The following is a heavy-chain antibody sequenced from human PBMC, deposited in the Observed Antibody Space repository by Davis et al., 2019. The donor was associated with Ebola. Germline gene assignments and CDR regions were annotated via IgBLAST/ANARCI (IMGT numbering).Heavy chain of an antibody. V-gene: IGHV4-34*01. CDR3: ARSRWFRGRDALDI. CDR2: INHSGST. Sequence: SETLSLTCAVYGGSFSGYYWSWIRQPPGKGLEWIGEINHSGSTNYNPSLKSRVTISVDTSKNQFSLKLSSVTAADTAVYYCARSRWFRGRDALDIWGQGPMVTVSS. D-gene: IGHD3-10*01. J-gene: IGHJ3*02. CDR1: GGSFSGYY.